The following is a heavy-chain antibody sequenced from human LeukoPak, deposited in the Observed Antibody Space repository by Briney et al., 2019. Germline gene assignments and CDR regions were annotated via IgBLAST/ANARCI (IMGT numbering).Heavy chain of an antibody. CDR3: ARDLTEYYYDSSGYHGGDY. V-gene: IGHV3-21*01. CDR2: ISGTSGGT. Sequence: GGSLRLSCGASGFTFSNYPMSWVRQAPGTGLEWVSSISGTSGGTYYADSVKGRFTISRDNAKNSLYLQMNSLRAEDTAVYYCARDLTEYYYDSSGYHGGDYWGQGTLVTVSS. J-gene: IGHJ4*02. D-gene: IGHD3-22*01. CDR1: GFTFSNYP.